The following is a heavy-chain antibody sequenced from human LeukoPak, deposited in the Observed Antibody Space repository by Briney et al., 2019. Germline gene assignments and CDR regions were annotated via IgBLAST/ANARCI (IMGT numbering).Heavy chain of an antibody. CDR3: AREGNYGGNSGGYFDY. D-gene: IGHD4-23*01. Sequence: GGSLRLSCAASGFTVSSNYMSWVRQAPGKGLAWVSIICSGGSTYYADSVKGRFTISRDNSRNTLYLQMNSLSAEDTAVYYCAREGNYGGNSGGYFDYWAREPWSPSPQ. J-gene: IGHJ4*02. V-gene: IGHV3-66*01. CDR1: GFTVSSNY. CDR2: ICSGGST.